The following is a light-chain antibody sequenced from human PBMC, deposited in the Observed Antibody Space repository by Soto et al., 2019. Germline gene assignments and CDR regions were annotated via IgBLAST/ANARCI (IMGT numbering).Light chain of an antibody. CDR2: AAS. J-gene: IGKJ3*01. V-gene: IGKV1-9*01. CDR3: QQHNSYPLT. CDR1: QGISSY. Sequence: DIQLTQSPSFLSASVGDRVTITCRASQGISSYLAWYQQKPGKAPKLLIYAASTMQSGVPSRFSSSGSGTEFTLTISSLQPEDFATYYCQQHNSYPLTFGPGTKVDIK.